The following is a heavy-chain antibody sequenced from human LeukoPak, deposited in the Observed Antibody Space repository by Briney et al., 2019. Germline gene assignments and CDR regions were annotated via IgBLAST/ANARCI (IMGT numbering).Heavy chain of an antibody. CDR3: AEFGGDY. J-gene: IGHJ4*02. CDR2: INTDGSNT. CDR1: GFTFDDYA. V-gene: IGHV3-74*01. Sequence: PGGSLRLSCAASGFTFDDYAMHWVRQAPGKGLEWVSRINTDGSNTNYADSVKGRFTISRDNAMNTLYLQMNSLRAEDTAVYYCAEFGGDYWGQGTLVTVSS. D-gene: IGHD3-10*01.